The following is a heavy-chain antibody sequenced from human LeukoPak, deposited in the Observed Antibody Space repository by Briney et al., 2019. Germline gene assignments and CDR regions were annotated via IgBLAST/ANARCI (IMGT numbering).Heavy chain of an antibody. CDR3: ARHAFPYGSGPHVVGNPYYGMDV. J-gene: IGHJ6*02. CDR1: GYSFTSYW. V-gene: IGHV5-51*01. Sequence: GESLKISCKGSGYSFTSYWIGWVRQMPGKGLEWMGIIYPGDSDTRYSPSFQGQVTISADKSISTAYLQWSSLKASDTAMYYCARHAFPYGSGPHVVGNPYYGMDVWGQGTTVTVSS. CDR2: IYPGDSDT. D-gene: IGHD3-10*01.